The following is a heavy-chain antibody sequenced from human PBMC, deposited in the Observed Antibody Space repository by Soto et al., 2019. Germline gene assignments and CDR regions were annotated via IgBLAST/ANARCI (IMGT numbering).Heavy chain of an antibody. D-gene: IGHD6-13*01. J-gene: IGHJ3*02. Sequence: EVQLLESGGGLVQPGGSLRLSCAASGFTFSSYAMSWVRQAPGKGLEWVSAISGSGGSTYYADSVKGRFTISRDNSKNTVYLPMNGLRAEDTAVYYCAKDWGAAGPLGAFDIWGQGTMVTVSS. CDR3: AKDWGAAGPLGAFDI. CDR1: GFTFSSYA. CDR2: ISGSGGST. V-gene: IGHV3-23*01.